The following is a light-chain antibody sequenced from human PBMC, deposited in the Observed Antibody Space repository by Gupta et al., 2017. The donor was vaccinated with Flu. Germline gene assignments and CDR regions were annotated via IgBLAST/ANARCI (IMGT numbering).Light chain of an antibody. CDR3: SSYTSSSTWV. Sequence: HSALPPPASVSGSPGQSITLSWTGTSSDVGGYNYVSWYQQHPGKAPKRMIYEVSNRPSGVSNRFSGSKSGNTASLTISGLQAEDEADYYCSSYTSSSTWVFGGGTKLTV. CDR1: SSDVGGYNY. CDR2: EVS. V-gene: IGLV2-14*01. J-gene: IGLJ3*02.